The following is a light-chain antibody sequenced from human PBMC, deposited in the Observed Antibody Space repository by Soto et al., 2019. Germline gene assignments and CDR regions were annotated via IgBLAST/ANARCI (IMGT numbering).Light chain of an antibody. J-gene: IGKJ4*01. CDR3: MPALQTPT. CDR2: LGS. Sequence: EIVMTQSPLSLPVTPGEPASISCRSSQSLLNSNGNNYLDWYVQKPGQSPQVLIYLGSNRASGVPDMFSGSGSGTDFTLKISSVEAEDVGVYYCMPALQTPTFGGGTKVEIK. CDR1: QSLLNSNGNNY. V-gene: IGKV2-28*01.